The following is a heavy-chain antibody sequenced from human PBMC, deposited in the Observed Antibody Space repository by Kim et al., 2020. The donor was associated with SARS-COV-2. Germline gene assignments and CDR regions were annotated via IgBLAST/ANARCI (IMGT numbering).Heavy chain of an antibody. CDR3: ARHDITGSWGGWSSGNWFDP. Sequence: SETLSLTCTVSGGSISSSSYYWGWIRQPPGKGLEWIGSIYYSGSTYYNPSLKSRVTISVDTSKNQFSLKLSSVTAAYTAVYYCARHDITGSWGGWSSGNWFDPWGQGTLVTVSS. J-gene: IGHJ5*02. CDR1: GGSISSSSYY. V-gene: IGHV4-39*01. CDR2: IYYSGST. D-gene: IGHD6-19*01.